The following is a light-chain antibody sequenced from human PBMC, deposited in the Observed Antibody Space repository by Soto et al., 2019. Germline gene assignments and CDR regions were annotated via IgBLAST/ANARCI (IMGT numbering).Light chain of an antibody. CDR3: QQYNNWWT. Sequence: EIVMTQSPATLSVSPGERATLSCRATQSVSNNLAWYQKKPGQAPRLLIYGASTRATGIPARFSGSGSGTEFTLTISSLQSEEFAVYYCQQYNNWWTFGQGTRLEIK. J-gene: IGKJ1*01. CDR2: GAS. V-gene: IGKV3-15*01. CDR1: QSVSNN.